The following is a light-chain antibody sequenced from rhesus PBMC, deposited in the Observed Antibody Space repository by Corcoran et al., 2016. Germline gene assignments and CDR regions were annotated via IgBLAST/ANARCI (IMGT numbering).Light chain of an antibody. J-gene: IGKJ3*01. V-gene: IGKV1-22*01. CDR1: QSISNW. CDR3: KHYGSREFT. CDR2: KAS. Sequence: DIQMTQSPSSLSASVGDTVTITCRASQSISNWLAWYKQNQWKAPNLVLYKASTLQTGAPSRFSGRGFGTDFTLTIRSLQSEDFATYYCKHYGSREFTFGPATKLDIK.